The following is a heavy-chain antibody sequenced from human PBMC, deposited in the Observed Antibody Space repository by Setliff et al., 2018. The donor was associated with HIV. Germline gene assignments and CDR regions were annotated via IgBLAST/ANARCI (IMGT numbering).Heavy chain of an antibody. D-gene: IGHD2-21*02. Sequence: PSETLSLTCTVSGASITTDTYYWAWIRQPPGKGLEWIGSIYHRGSTHHNPSLKSRVTFSVDTSKNQFSLKLSSVTAADTAVYYCARGVPLLPPHNWGQGTLVTVSS. CDR2: IYHRGST. V-gene: IGHV4-39*01. J-gene: IGHJ4*02. CDR1: GASITTDTYY. CDR3: ARGVPLLPPHN.